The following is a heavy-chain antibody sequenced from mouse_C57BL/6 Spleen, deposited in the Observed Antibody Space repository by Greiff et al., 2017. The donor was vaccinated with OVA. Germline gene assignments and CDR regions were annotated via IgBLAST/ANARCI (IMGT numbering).Heavy chain of an antibody. V-gene: IGHV10-3*01. CDR1: GFTFNTYA. CDR3: VRDTVVGGYWYFDV. Sequence: DVKLVESGGGLVQPKGSLKLSCAASGFTFNTYAMHWVRQAPGKGLEWVARIRSKSSNYATYYADSVKDRFTISRDDSQSMLYLQMNNLKTEDTAMYYCVRDTVVGGYWYFDVWGTGTTVTVSS. J-gene: IGHJ1*03. D-gene: IGHD1-1*01. CDR2: IRSKSSNYAT.